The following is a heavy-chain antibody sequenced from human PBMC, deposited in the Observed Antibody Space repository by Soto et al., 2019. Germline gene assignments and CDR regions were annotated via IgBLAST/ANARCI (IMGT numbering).Heavy chain of an antibody. CDR3: ARVGWEDDSSGSFDY. V-gene: IGHV4-59*11. Sequence: LSLTCIVSGGSISSHYWSWIRQPPGKALEWIGYISYSGTTNYNPSLKSRVTISVDTSKNQFSLKLSSVTAADTAVYYCARVGWEDDSSGSFDYWGQGTLVTVSS. D-gene: IGHD3-22*01. CDR2: ISYSGTT. J-gene: IGHJ4*02. CDR1: GGSISSHY.